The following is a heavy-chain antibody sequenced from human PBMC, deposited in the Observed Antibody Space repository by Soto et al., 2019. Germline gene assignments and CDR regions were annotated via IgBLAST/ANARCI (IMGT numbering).Heavy chain of an antibody. CDR3: ARDLFSGDYVADY. Sequence: GGSLRLSCAASGFTFSSYGMHWVRQAPGKGLEWVAVIWYDGSNKYYADSVKGRFTISRDNSKNTLYLQMNSLRAEDTAVYYCARDLFSGDYVADYWGQGTLVTVSS. CDR2: IWYDGSNK. CDR1: GFTFSSYG. V-gene: IGHV3-33*01. D-gene: IGHD4-17*01. J-gene: IGHJ4*02.